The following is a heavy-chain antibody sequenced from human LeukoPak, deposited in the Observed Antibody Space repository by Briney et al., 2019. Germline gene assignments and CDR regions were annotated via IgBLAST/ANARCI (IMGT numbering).Heavy chain of an antibody. CDR3: ARASYGMDV. CDR2: INHSGST. Sequence: SETLSLTCAVYGGSFNGYYWSWIRQPPGKGLEWIGEINHSGSTNYNPSLKSRVTISVDTSKNQFSLKLSSVTAADTAVYYCARASYGMDVWGQGTTVTVSS. CDR1: GGSFNGYY. V-gene: IGHV4-34*01. J-gene: IGHJ6*02.